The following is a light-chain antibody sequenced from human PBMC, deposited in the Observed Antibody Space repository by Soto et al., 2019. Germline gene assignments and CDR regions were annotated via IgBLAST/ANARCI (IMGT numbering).Light chain of an antibody. V-gene: IGKV3-20*01. CDR1: QSVTSNF. CDR3: QQYGRSPLLYT. J-gene: IGKJ2*01. CDR2: GAS. Sequence: ENVLTQSPGTLSLSPGERATLSCRASQSVTSNFLAWYQQTPGQAPRLLIYGASTRAAGVPDRFSGSGYGTDFTLTNTRLEPKDFAVYYCQQYGRSPLLYTFGQGTKRGVK.